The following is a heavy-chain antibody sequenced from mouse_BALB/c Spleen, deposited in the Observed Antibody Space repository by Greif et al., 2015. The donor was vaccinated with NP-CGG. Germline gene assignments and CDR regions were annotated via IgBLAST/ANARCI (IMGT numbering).Heavy chain of an antibody. Sequence: VQLQQSGAELARPGASVKLSCKASGYTFTDYYINWVKQRTGQGLEWIGEIHPGSGNTYYNEKFKGKATLTADKSSSTAYMQLSSLTSEDSAVYFCARDSRYFDVWGAGTTVTVSS. CDR2: IHPGSGNT. CDR1: GYTFTDYY. J-gene: IGHJ1*01. CDR3: ARDSRYFDV. V-gene: IGHV1-77*01.